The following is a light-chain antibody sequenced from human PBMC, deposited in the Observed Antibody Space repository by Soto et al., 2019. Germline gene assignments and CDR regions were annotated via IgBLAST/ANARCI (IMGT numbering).Light chain of an antibody. CDR3: QQRHMWPIT. J-gene: IGKJ5*01. CDR1: QSFRVL. Sequence: VFTRSPVTLSLSPGERATLSCRASQSFRVLLAWYQQKHGQAPRLLIYDAYNRDTGIPPRFSGSGSWTDFTLPISSLEPEDPEVYYCQQRHMWPITFGQGTRLEIK. V-gene: IGKV3-11*01. CDR2: DAY.